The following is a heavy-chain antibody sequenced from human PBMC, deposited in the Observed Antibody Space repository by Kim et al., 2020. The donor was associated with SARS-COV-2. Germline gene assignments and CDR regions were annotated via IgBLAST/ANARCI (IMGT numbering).Heavy chain of an antibody. Sequence: GESLKISCKGSGYSFTSYWISWVRQMPGKGLEWMGRIDPSDSYTNYSPSFQGHVTISADKSISTAYLQWSSLKASDTAMYYCARFVYYGSGSYEFWFDPWGQGTLVTVSS. CDR1: GYSFTSYW. V-gene: IGHV5-10-1*01. J-gene: IGHJ5*02. D-gene: IGHD3-10*01. CDR3: ARFVYYGSGSYEFWFDP. CDR2: IDPSDSYT.